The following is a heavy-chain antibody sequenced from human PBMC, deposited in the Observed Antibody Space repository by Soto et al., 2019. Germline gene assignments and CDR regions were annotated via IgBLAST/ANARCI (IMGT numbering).Heavy chain of an antibody. Sequence: GGSLRLSCAASGFTFSSYWMSWVCQAPGKGLEWVANIKQDGSEKYYVDSVKGRFTISRDNAKNSLYLQMNSLRAEDTAVYYCARVYDSSEVWFDPWGQGTLVTVSS. CDR3: ARVYDSSEVWFDP. CDR2: IKQDGSEK. J-gene: IGHJ5*02. CDR1: GFTFSSYW. V-gene: IGHV3-7*01. D-gene: IGHD3-22*01.